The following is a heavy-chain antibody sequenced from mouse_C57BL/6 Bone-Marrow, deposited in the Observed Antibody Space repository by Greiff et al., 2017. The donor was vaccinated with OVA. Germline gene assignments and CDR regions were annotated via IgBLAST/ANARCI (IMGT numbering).Heavy chain of an antibody. CDR1: GYTFTSYW. V-gene: IGHV1-59*01. Sequence: VKLQQPGAELVRPGTSVKLSCKASGYTFTSYWMHWVKQRPGQGLEWIGVIDPSDSYTNYNQKFKGKATLTVDTSSSTAYMQLSSLTSEDSAVYYGAREAYYGSSYCWFAYWGQGTLVTVSA. CDR2: IDPSDSYT. CDR3: AREAYYGSSYCWFAY. D-gene: IGHD1-1*01. J-gene: IGHJ3*01.